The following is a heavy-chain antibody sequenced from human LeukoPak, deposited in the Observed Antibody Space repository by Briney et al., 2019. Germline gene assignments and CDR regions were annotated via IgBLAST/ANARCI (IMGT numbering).Heavy chain of an antibody. CDR2: IWYDGSNK. V-gene: IGHV3-33*01. Sequence: GVALRHSCAASGFTFNSYGMHWVRQAPGKGLEWVAVIWYDGSNKYYADSVKGRFTISRDNSKNTLYLQMNSLRAEDTAVYYCARDLKYSSGWYSGYWGQGTLVTVSS. CDR1: GFTFNSYG. CDR3: ARDLKYSSGWYSGY. D-gene: IGHD6-19*01. J-gene: IGHJ4*02.